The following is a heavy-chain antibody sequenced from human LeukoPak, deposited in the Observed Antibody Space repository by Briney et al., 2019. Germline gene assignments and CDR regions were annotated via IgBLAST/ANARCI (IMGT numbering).Heavy chain of an antibody. J-gene: IGHJ4*02. CDR2: ISSSGSTK. CDR3: AGSEGLVLPAGEF. CDR1: GFIVSSMY. V-gene: IGHV3-48*03. Sequence: SGGSLRLSCAASGFIVSSMYMNWVRQAPGKGLEWVSYISSSGSTKYYADSVKGRFTISRDNARNSLYLQMNGLRADYTAIYYCAGSEGLVLPAGEFWGQGTLVTVSS. D-gene: IGHD2/OR15-2a*01.